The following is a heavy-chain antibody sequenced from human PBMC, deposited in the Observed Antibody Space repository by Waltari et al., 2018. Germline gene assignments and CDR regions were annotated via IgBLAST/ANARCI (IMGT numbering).Heavy chain of an antibody. CDR2: INAGNGNT. D-gene: IGHD3-10*01. Sequence: QVQLVQSGAEVKKPGASVKVSCKASGYTFPSYAMHWVRQAPGQRLEWMGWINAGNGNTKYPQKFQGRVTITRDTSASTAYMELSSLRSEDTAVYYCGRDRRPYGSGSYQGYWGQGTLVTVSS. J-gene: IGHJ4*02. CDR1: GYTFPSYA. V-gene: IGHV1-3*01. CDR3: GRDRRPYGSGSYQGY.